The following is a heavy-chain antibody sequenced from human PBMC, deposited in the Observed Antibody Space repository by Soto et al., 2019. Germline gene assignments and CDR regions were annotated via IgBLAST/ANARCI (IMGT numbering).Heavy chain of an antibody. J-gene: IGHJ6*02. CDR3: ARDSYDSSGYYPPRYGMDV. CDR1: GGSVSSGSYY. CDR2: IYYSGST. V-gene: IGHV4-61*01. D-gene: IGHD3-22*01. Sequence: QVQLQESGPGLVKPSETLSLTCTVSGGSVSSGSYYWSWMRQPPGKGLEWIGYIYYSGSTNYNPSLKSRVTISRDTTKNQFSLKLSSVTAADTAVYYCARDSYDSSGYYPPRYGMDVWGQGTTVTVSS.